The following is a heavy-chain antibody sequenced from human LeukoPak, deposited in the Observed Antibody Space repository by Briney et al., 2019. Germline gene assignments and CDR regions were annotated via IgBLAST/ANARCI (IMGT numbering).Heavy chain of an antibody. CDR3: AGSYYDSSGYLFDY. CDR2: IYYSGST. D-gene: IGHD3-22*01. J-gene: IGHJ4*02. CDR1: GGSISSYY. Sequence: PSETLSLTCTVSGGSISSYYWSWIRQPPGKGLEWIGYIYYSGSTNYNPSLKSRVTISVDTSKNQFSLKLSSVTAADTAVYYCAGSYYDSSGYLFDYWGQGTLVTVSS. V-gene: IGHV4-59*01.